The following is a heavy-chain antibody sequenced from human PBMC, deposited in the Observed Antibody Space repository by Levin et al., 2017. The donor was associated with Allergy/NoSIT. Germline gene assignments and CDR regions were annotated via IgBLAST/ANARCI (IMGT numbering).Heavy chain of an antibody. CDR3: ARGEWEPLDAFDI. D-gene: IGHD1-26*01. V-gene: IGHV3-33*01. CDR2: IWYDGSNK. J-gene: IGHJ3*02. Sequence: GGSLRLSCAASGFTFSSYGMHWVRQAPGKGLEWVAVIWYDGSNKYYADSVKGRFTISRDNSKNTLYLQMNSLRAEDTAVYYCARGEWEPLDAFDIWGQGTMVTVSS. CDR1: GFTFSSYG.